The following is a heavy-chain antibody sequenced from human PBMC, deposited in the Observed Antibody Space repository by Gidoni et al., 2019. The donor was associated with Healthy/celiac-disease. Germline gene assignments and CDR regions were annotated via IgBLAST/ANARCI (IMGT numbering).Heavy chain of an antibody. CDR1: GYTFTSHY. Sequence: QVQLVQSGAEVKKPGASVQVSCKASGYTFTSHYMHWVRQAPGQGLEWMGIINPSGDSTSYSQKFQGRVTMTRDTSTSTVYMELSSLRSEDTAVYYCARVAGYSSGWYTGGNWYFDLWGRGTLVTVSS. V-gene: IGHV1-46*03. D-gene: IGHD6-19*01. CDR2: INPSGDST. CDR3: ARVAGYSSGWYTGGNWYFDL. J-gene: IGHJ2*01.